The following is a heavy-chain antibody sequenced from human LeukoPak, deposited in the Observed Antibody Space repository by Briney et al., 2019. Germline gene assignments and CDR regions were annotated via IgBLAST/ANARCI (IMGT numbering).Heavy chain of an antibody. CDR1: GGSISGYY. J-gene: IGHJ5*02. Sequence: SETLSLTCTVSGGSISGYYWSWIRQPPGKERQWIAYISDRGSTKYNLSLKSRVTISVDTSKNQFSLKLSDVIAADTAVYYCARGFDGVAGWFDPWGQGTLVPVSS. CDR2: ISDRGST. V-gene: IGHV4-59*01. CDR3: ARGFDGVAGWFDP. D-gene: IGHD3-9*01.